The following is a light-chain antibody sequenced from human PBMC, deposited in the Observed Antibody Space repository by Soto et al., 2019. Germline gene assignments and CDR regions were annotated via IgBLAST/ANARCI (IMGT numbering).Light chain of an antibody. J-gene: IGKJ1*01. V-gene: IGKV1-39*01. Sequence: DIQLTQSPSFLSASVGDRVTITCRASQGISSYLAWYQQKPGKAPKLLIYAASSLQSGVPSRFSGSGSGTDFTLTISSLQPEDFATYYCQQSYSTLLTFGQGTKVDIK. CDR1: QGISSY. CDR2: AAS. CDR3: QQSYSTLLT.